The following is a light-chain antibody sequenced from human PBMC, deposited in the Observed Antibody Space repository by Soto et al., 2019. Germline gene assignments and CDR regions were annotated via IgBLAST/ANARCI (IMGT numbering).Light chain of an antibody. CDR1: QSISSW. CDR2: DAS. Sequence: DIQMTQSPSTLSASVGDRVTITCRASQSISSWLAWYQQKPGKAPKLLIYDASSLESGVPSRFSGSGSGTEFTLTISSLQPDDFATYYCQQYSTYTPRTFGQGTRLEIK. V-gene: IGKV1-5*01. J-gene: IGKJ5*01. CDR3: QQYSTYTPRT.